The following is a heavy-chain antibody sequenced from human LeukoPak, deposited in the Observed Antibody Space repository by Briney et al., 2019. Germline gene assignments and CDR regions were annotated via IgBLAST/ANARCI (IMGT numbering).Heavy chain of an antibody. V-gene: IGHV4-59*01. J-gene: IGHJ4*02. D-gene: IGHD2-15*01. Sequence: PSETLSLTCTVSGGSISSYYWSWIRQPPGKGLEWIGYIYYSGSTNYNPSLKSRATISVDTSKNQFSLKLSSVTAADTAVYYCARASAATFDYWGQGTLVTVSS. CDR3: ARASAATFDY. CDR1: GGSISSYY. CDR2: IYYSGST.